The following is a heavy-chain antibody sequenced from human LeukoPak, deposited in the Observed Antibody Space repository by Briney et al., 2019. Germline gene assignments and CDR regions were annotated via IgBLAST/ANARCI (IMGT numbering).Heavy chain of an antibody. CDR3: ARAGDYDILTGYSDAFDI. CDR2: IIPILGIT. CDR1: GGTFSSYA. J-gene: IGHJ3*02. V-gene: IGHV1-69*04. D-gene: IGHD3-9*01. Sequence: SVKVSCKASGGTFSSYAISWVRQAPGQGLEWMGRIIPILGITNYAQKFQGRVTITADKSTSTAYMELSSLRSEDTAVYYCARAGDYDILTGYSDAFDIWGQGTMVTVSS.